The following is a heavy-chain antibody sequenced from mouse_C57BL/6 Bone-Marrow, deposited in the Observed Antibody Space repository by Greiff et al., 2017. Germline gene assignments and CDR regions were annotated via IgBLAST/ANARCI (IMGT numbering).Heavy chain of an antibody. CDR2: IDPSDSET. Sequence: QVQLKQPGAELVRPGSSVKLSCKASGYTFTSYWMHRVKQRPIQGLEWIGNIDPSDSETHYNQKFKDKATLTVDKSSSTAYMQLSSLTSEDSAVYYCARSRWAWFAYWGQGTLVTVSA. CDR3: ARSRWAWFAY. J-gene: IGHJ3*01. CDR1: GYTFTSYW. V-gene: IGHV1-52*01. D-gene: IGHD1-1*02.